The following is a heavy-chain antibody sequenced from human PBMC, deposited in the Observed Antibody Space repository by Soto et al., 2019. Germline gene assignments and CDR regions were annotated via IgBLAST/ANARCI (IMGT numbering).Heavy chain of an antibody. Sequence: QVQLVQSRGEVKKPGASVKVSCKTSGYSFTTYGISWVRPAPGQGLEWMGWISGYNGNTNDAQKLQGRVTMTTDTSTSKPYMELRSLRSDDTAVYYCAREGPAPYYYYGMDVWGQGSTVTVSS. CDR1: GYSFTTYG. CDR2: ISGYNGNT. V-gene: IGHV1-18*01. CDR3: AREGPAPYYYYGMDV. J-gene: IGHJ6*02.